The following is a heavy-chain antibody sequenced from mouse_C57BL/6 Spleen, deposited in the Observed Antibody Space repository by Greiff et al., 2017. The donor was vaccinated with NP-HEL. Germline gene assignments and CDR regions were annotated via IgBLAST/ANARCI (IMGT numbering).Heavy chain of an antibody. CDR2: ISYDGSN. Sequence: VQLKESGPGLVKPSQSLSLTCSVTGYSITSGYYWNWIRQFPGNKLEWMGYISYDGSNNYNPSLKNRISITRDTSKNQFFLKLNSVTTEDTATYYCARGLYSFAYWGQGTLVTVSA. V-gene: IGHV3-6*01. CDR3: ARGLYSFAY. J-gene: IGHJ3*01. D-gene: IGHD1-1*01. CDR1: GYSITSGYY.